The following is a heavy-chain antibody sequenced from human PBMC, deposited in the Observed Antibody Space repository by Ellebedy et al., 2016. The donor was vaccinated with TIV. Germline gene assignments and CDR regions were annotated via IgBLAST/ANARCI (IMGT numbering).Heavy chain of an antibody. Sequence: SETLSLXXTVSGGSISSYYWSWIRQPPGKGLEWIGYIYYSGSTNYNPSLKSRVTISVDTSKNQFSLKLSSVTAADTAVYYCARDRMVRGVLYNWFDPWGQGTLVTVSS. CDR3: ARDRMVRGVLYNWFDP. V-gene: IGHV4-59*12. CDR1: GGSISSYY. J-gene: IGHJ5*02. CDR2: IYYSGST. D-gene: IGHD3-10*01.